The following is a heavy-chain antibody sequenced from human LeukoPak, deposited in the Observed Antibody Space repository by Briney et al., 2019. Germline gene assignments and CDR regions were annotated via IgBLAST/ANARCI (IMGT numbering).Heavy chain of an antibody. CDR3: VSSGPPPNWLDP. CDR1: GGSMNSYY. Sequence: SETLSLTCTVSGGSMNSYYWSWIRQPPGKGLVGIGYMYFTGTTNYNPSLKSRVTISLDMSKKQFSLKLKSVTAADTAVYYCVSSGPPPNWLDPWGQGTLVTVSS. J-gene: IGHJ5*02. D-gene: IGHD2-15*01. CDR2: MYFTGTT. V-gene: IGHV4-59*01.